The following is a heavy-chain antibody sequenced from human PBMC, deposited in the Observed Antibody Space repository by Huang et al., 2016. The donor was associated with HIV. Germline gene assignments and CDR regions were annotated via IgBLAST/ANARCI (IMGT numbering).Heavy chain of an antibody. V-gene: IGHV4-34*01. J-gene: IGHJ2*01. D-gene: IGHD3-16*01. CDR3: ARATYYEARSWFFGL. CDR2: INDNRYT. CDR1: GGSISGHY. Sequence: QVQLQQWDAGVLKPSETLSLTCAVRGGSISGHYWSWIRQIPGKGLEWIGEINDNRYTHYNPSLKNRVSISVQTSRNQFSLKMTSVTAADTALYFCARATYYEARSWFFGLWGRGTLVTV.